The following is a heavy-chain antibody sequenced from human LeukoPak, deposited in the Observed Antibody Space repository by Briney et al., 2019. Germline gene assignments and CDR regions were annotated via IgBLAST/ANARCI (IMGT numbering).Heavy chain of an antibody. CDR1: GFTFSSYS. V-gene: IGHV3-21*01. CDR3: ARVHYDSSGYYYGTYYFDY. Sequence: GGSLRLSCAASGFTFSSYSMNWVRQAPGKGREWVSSISSISSYIYYADSVKGRFTISRDNAKNSLYLQMNSLRAEDTAVYYCARVHYDSSGYYYGTYYFDYWGQGTLVTVSS. D-gene: IGHD3-22*01. J-gene: IGHJ4*02. CDR2: ISSISSYI.